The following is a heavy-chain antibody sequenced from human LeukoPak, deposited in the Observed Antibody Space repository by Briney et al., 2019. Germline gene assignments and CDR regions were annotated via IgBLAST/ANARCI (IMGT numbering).Heavy chain of an antibody. V-gene: IGHV4-30-4*08. J-gene: IGHJ4*02. CDR3: ARVGIGTTVTPGPDY. Sequence: ASQTLSLTCTVSGGSISSGDYYWSWIRQPPGKGLEWIGYIYYSGSTYYNPSLKSRVTISVDTSKNQFSLKLSSVTAADTAVYYCARVGIGTTVTPGPDYWGRGTLVTVSS. D-gene: IGHD4-17*01. CDR1: GGSISSGDYY. CDR2: IYYSGST.